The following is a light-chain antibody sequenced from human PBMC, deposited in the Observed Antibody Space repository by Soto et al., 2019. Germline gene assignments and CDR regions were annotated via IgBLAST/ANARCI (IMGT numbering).Light chain of an antibody. J-gene: IGKJ1*01. Sequence: EIVLTQSPGTLSLSPGERATLSCRASQSVSSSYLAWYQQKPGQAPRLLIYGASSRATGIPDRFSGSGSGTDFTLIISRLEPEDFAVYYCQQYGSSPTFGQGTKAEIK. CDR2: GAS. CDR3: QQYGSSPT. CDR1: QSVSSSY. V-gene: IGKV3-20*01.